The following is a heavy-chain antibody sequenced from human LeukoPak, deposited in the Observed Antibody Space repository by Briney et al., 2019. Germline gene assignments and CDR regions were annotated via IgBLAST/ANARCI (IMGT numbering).Heavy chain of an antibody. V-gene: IGHV4-59*01. J-gene: IGHJ4*02. D-gene: IGHD5-18*01. CDR3: ARGGGYSYGPLDY. CDR1: GGSISSYY. CDR2: IYYSGST. Sequence: KTSETLSLTCTVSGGSISSYYWSWIRQPPGKGLEWIGYIYYSGSTNYNPSLKSRVTISVDTSKNQFSLKLSSVTAADTAVYYCARGGGYSYGPLDYWGQGTLVTVSS.